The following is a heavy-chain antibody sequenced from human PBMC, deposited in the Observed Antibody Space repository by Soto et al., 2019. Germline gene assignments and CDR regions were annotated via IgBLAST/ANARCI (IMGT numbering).Heavy chain of an antibody. CDR1: GFTVGNNY. J-gene: IGHJ6*02. V-gene: IGHV3-53*01. CDR2: MYSGGGT. CDR3: TTSPRVGF. D-gene: IGHD2-2*03. Sequence: EVPLVESGGGLIQPGGSLRLSCAASGFTVGNNYMNWVRQATGKGLEWVSLMYSGGGTYYADSVKGRFTVSRDSSKNTLYLQLNSLGAEDTAMYYCTTSPRVGFWGQGTTFTVSS.